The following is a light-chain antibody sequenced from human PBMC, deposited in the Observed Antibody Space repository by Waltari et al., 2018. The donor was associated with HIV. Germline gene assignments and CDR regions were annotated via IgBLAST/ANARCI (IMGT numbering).Light chain of an antibody. V-gene: IGLV1-47*01. CDR1: ISNTGSNY. CDR2: RNN. Sequence: QSVLTQPPSASGTPGQRVTISCSGSISNTGSNYVYWYQQLPGTAPKLLIYRNNQRPSGVPDRFSGSKSGTSASLAISGLRSEDEADYYCATWDDSLSVMVFGGGTKLTVL. CDR3: ATWDDSLSVMV. J-gene: IGLJ2*01.